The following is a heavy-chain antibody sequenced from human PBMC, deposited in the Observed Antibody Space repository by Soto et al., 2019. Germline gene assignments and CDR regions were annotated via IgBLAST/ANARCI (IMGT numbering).Heavy chain of an antibody. CDR2: IIPIFGTA. D-gene: IGHD2-15*01. Sequence: ASVKVSCKASGRTFSSYAISWVRQAPGQGLEWMGGIIPIFGTANYAQKFQGRVTMTRDTSTNTVYMELSSLRSEDTAVYYCARVYCSGGSCYSVDYWGQGTLVTVS. J-gene: IGHJ4*02. CDR3: ARVYCSGGSCYSVDY. CDR1: GRTFSSYA. V-gene: IGHV1-69*05.